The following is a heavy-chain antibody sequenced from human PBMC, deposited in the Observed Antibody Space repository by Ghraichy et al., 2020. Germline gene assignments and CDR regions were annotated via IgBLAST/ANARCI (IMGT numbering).Heavy chain of an antibody. CDR1: GGSFSGYY. D-gene: IGHD3-10*01. J-gene: IGHJ4*02. V-gene: IGHV4-34*01. CDR3: ARGGDYYGSGSYGY. CDR2: INHSGST. Sequence: SQTLSLTCAVYGGSFSGYYWSWIRQPPGKGLEWIGEINHSGSTNYNPSLKSRVTISVDTSKNQFSLKLSSVTAADTAVYYCARGGDYYGSGSYGYWGQGTLVTVS.